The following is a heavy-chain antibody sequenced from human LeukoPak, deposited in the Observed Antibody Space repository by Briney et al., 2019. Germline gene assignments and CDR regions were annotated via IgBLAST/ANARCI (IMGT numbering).Heavy chain of an antibody. Sequence: GGSLRLSCAASGFTFSSYAMPWVRQAPGKGLEYVSAISSNGGSTYYANSVKGRFTISRDNSKNTLYLRMGSLRAEDMAVYYCARDLGSGWVDAFDIWGQGTMVTVSS. D-gene: IGHD6-19*01. V-gene: IGHV3-64*01. J-gene: IGHJ3*02. CDR1: GFTFSSYA. CDR2: ISSNGGST. CDR3: ARDLGSGWVDAFDI.